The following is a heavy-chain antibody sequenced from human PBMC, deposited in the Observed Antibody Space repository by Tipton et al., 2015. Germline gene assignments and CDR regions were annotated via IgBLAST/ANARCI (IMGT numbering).Heavy chain of an antibody. J-gene: IGHJ6*02. CDR2: IYYMGNT. CDR1: GDSISSSF. V-gene: IGHV4-59*01. CDR3: ARDLRGDYYGMDV. Sequence: TLSLTCTVSGDSISSSFWTWIRQSPGMGLQWIGYIYYMGNTNYNPSLKSRLTMSVDTSKNQFSLRLSSVAAADTAVYYCARDLRGDYYGMDVWGQGTTVTVSS. D-gene: IGHD3-16*01.